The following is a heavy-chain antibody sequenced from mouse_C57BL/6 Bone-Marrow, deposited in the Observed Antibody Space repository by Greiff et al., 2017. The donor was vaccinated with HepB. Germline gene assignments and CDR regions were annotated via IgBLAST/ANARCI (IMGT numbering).Heavy chain of an antibody. CDR1: GYTFTDYN. CDR2: INPNNGGT. J-gene: IGHJ4*01. Sequence: VQLQQSGPELVKPGASVKIPCKASGYTFTDYNMDWVKQSHGKSLEWIGDINPNNGGTIYNQKFKGKATLTVDKSSSTAYMELRSLTSEDTAVYYCARSDNIDSSGYLGAMDYWGQGTSVTVSS. D-gene: IGHD3-2*02. V-gene: IGHV1-18*01. CDR3: ARSDNIDSSGYLGAMDY.